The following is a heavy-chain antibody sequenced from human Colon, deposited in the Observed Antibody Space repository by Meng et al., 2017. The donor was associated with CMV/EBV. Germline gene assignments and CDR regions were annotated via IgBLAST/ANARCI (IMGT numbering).Heavy chain of an antibody. V-gene: IGHV4-61*02. Sequence: QGPRQQSGPGLVNPSEILSFTCTGVSFINIDYYWGWIRQPAGKALEYIGRVYANGNTKYNPSLTSRVTISLDTSKKQISLKLTSVTAADTAVYYCVGPHHYFDYWGQGTLVTVSS. CDR1: FINIDYY. CDR2: VYANGNT. CDR3: VGPHHYFDY. J-gene: IGHJ4*02.